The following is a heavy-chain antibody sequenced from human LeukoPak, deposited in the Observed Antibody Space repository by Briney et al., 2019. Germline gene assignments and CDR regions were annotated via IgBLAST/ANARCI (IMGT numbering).Heavy chain of an antibody. D-gene: IGHD6-19*01. CDR2: ISAYNGNT. V-gene: IGHV1-18*01. CDR3: ARAGYSSGWYDSYYYYYMDV. Sequence: ASVKVSCKASGYTFTSYGISWVRQAPGQGLEWMGWISAYNGNTNYAQKLQGRVTMTTDTSTSTAYMELRSLRSADTAVYYCARAGYSSGWYDSYYYYYMDVWGKGTTVTVSS. CDR1: GYTFTSYG. J-gene: IGHJ6*03.